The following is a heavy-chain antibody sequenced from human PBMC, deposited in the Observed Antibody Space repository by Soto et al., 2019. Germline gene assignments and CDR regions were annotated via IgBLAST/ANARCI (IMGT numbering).Heavy chain of an antibody. CDR1: GFIFRDYY. CDR3: ARDLRGSGKV. CDR2: ISSSGSTI. V-gene: IGHV3-11*01. Sequence: PGGSLRLSCAASGFIFRDYYMSWIRPAPGKGLEWVSYISSSGSTIYYADSVKGRFTISRHNAKNSLYRQMNSLRAEDMVVDYCARDLRGSGKVWGKGTTVTVSS. J-gene: IGHJ6*04. D-gene: IGHD3-10*01.